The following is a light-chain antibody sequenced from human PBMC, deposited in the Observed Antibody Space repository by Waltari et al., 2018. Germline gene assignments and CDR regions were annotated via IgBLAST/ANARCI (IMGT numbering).Light chain of an antibody. CDR1: SSDFGGDNY. V-gene: IGLV2-14*01. Sequence: QSALTQPASVSGSPGQSITISCTGTSSDFGGDNYVSWYPQHPGKAPKLMIYDVSNRPSGVSNRFSGSKSGNTASLTISGLQAEDEADYYCSSYTSSSSWVFGGGTKLTVL. J-gene: IGLJ3*02. CDR2: DVS. CDR3: SSYTSSSSWV.